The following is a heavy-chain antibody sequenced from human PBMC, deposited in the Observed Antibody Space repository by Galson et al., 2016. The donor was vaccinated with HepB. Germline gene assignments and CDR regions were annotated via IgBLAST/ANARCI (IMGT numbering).Heavy chain of an antibody. D-gene: IGHD3-3*01. Sequence: SLRLSCAASGFTFNHYAMSWVRQAPGKGPEWVSGISGSGGNTDYAAPVKGRFTISRDDSKNTLYLQMNSLKTEDTAVYYCTSLSYDFWSAYYYCDYWGQGTQVTVSS. CDR1: GFTFNHYA. J-gene: IGHJ4*02. CDR3: TSLSYDFWSAYYYCDY. V-gene: IGHV3-23*01. CDR2: ISGSGGNT.